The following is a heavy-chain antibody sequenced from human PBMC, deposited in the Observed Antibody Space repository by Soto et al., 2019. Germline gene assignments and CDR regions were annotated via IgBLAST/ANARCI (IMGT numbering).Heavy chain of an antibody. CDR1: GGTFSSYA. J-gene: IGHJ5*02. CDR2: IIPIFGTA. CDR3: AASGGVIFGNWFAP. Sequence: QVQLVQSGAEVKKPGSSVKVSCKASGGTFSSYAISWVRQAPGQGLEWMGGIIPIFGTANYAQKFQGRVRIPADESTSTASMELRRLISEDTAVYYCAASGGVIFGNWFAPWGQGTLVTVSS. D-gene: IGHD3-3*01. V-gene: IGHV1-69*01.